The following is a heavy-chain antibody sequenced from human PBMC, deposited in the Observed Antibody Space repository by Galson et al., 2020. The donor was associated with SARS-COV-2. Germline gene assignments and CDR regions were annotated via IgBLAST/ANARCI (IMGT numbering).Heavy chain of an antibody. CDR1: GFTVSSNY. D-gene: IGHD2-15*01. J-gene: IGHJ4*02. CDR3: ARGYSSGLDY. V-gene: IGHV3-53*01. CDR2: IYGGGTT. Sequence: GESLKISCAATGFTVSSNYMSWVRQAPGKGLEWVSVIYGGGTTYYAESMKGRFSISRDNAKNTVFLQMNSLRVEDTAVYYCARGYSSGLDYWGQGTLVTVSS.